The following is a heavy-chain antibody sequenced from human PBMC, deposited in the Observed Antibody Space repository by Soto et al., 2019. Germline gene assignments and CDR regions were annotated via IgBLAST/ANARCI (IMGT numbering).Heavy chain of an antibody. D-gene: IGHD1-7*01. V-gene: IGHV3-23*04. CDR2: LSGGGDNT. Sequence: EVQLVQSGGGLAQPGGSLRLSCAASGFNFRSYAMSWVRQVPGKGLEWVSALSGGGDNTYYADSVKGRFTISRDGSKNMVFLQMSSLRVEDSAIYYCAKTTNWNYRHGMDVWGQGTTVSVSS. CDR1: GFNFRSYA. J-gene: IGHJ6*02. CDR3: AKTTNWNYRHGMDV.